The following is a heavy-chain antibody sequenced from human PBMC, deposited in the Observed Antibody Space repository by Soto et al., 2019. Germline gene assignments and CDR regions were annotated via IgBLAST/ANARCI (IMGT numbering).Heavy chain of an antibody. CDR1: GGSISSGGYY. D-gene: IGHD6-19*01. CDR3: ARIDGGSSGWFSY. V-gene: IGHV4-31*03. J-gene: IGHJ4*02. CDR2: IYYSGST. Sequence: QVHLQESGPGLVKPSQTLSLTCTVSGGSISSGGYYWSWIRQHPGKGLEWIGNIYYSGSTYYNPSLKSRVSISGDTSKNQFSLRLSSVTAADTAVYSCARIDGGSSGWFSYWGQGTLVTVSS.